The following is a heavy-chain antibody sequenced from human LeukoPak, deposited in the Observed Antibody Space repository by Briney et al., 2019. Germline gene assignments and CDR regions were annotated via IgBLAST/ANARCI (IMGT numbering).Heavy chain of an antibody. CDR3: ARDKGSGSLLPFDY. CDR2: ISAYNGNT. J-gene: IGHJ4*02. V-gene: IGHV1-18*01. Sequence: ASVKVSCKASGYTFTSYGISWVRQAPGQGLEWMGWISAYNGNTNYAQKLQGRVTMTTDTSTSTAYMELRSLRSDDTAVYHCARDKGSGSLLPFDYWGQGTLVTVSS. D-gene: IGHD1-26*01. CDR1: GYTFTSYG.